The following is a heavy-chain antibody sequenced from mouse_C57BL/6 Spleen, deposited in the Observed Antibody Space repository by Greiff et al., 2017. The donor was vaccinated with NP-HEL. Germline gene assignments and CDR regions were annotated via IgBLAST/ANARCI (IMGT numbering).Heavy chain of an antibody. J-gene: IGHJ4*01. V-gene: IGHV5-12*01. CDR2: ISNGGGST. CDR1: GFTFSDYY. CDR3: ARQGNYSHYYAMDY. D-gene: IGHD2-1*01. Sequence: EVQGVESGGGLVQPGGSLKLSCAASGFTFSDYYMYWVRQTPEKRLEWVAYISNGGGSTYYPDTVKGRFTISRDNAKNTLYLQMSRLKSEDTAMYYCARQGNYSHYYAMDYWGQGTSVTVSS.